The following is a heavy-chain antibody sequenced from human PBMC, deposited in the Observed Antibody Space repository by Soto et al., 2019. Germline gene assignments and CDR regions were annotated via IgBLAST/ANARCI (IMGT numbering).Heavy chain of an antibody. J-gene: IGHJ4*02. CDR2: SSGSGGNT. CDR3: AKFGMTTIHRDY. D-gene: IGHD4-17*01. Sequence: EAQLLESGGGLVQPGGSLRLSCAASGFSFDTYAMSWVRQAPGKGLDWVSSSSGSGGNTYYADSVKGRFTISRDNSKNILYLQMTSLRAEDTALYYCAKFGMTTIHRDYWGQGTQVTVSS. V-gene: IGHV3-23*01. CDR1: GFSFDTYA.